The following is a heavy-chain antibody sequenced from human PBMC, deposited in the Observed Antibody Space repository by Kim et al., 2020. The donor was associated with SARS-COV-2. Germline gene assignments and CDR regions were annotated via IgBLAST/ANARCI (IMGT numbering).Heavy chain of an antibody. Sequence: TAYAASVKGKFTISRDDSKNTAYLQMNSLKTEYTAVYYCTRLWVGDDRAYWGQGTLVTVSS. CDR3: TRLWVGDDRAY. D-gene: IGHD3-10*01. CDR2: T. V-gene: IGHV3-73*01. J-gene: IGHJ4*02.